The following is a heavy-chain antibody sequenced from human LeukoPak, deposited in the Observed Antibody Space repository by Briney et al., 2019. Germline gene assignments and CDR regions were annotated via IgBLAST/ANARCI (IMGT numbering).Heavy chain of an antibody. V-gene: IGHV5-51*01. CDR2: IYPGDSDT. J-gene: IGHJ4*02. CDR3: ARRGSGDYAFDY. Sequence: GESLKISCKGSGYSFTYWIGWVRQMPGKGLEWMGIIYPGDSDTRYSPSFQGQVTISADKSISTAYLQWSGLEASDTAVYYCARRGSGDYAFDYWGQGSLVTVSS. D-gene: IGHD2-15*01. CDR1: GYSFTYW.